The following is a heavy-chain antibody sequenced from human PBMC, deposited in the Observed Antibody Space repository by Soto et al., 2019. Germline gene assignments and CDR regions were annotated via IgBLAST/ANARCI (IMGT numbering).Heavy chain of an antibody. V-gene: IGHV5-51*01. CDR1: GYSFTSYW. D-gene: IGHD2-15*01. J-gene: IGHJ6*02. Sequence: GESLKISCKGSGYSFTSYWIGWVRQMPGKGLEWMGIIYPGDSDARYSPSFQGQVTISADKSISIAYLQWSSLKASDTAMYYCPTLPKIPYWSAARCTYYYGMDVWGQGTTVTVSS. CDR3: PTLPKIPYWSAARCTYYYGMDV. CDR2: IYPGDSDA.